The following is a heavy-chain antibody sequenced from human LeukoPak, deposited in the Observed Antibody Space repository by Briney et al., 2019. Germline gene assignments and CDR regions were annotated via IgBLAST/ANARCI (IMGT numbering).Heavy chain of an antibody. CDR1: GGSIGSHY. D-gene: IGHD3-16*01. V-gene: IGHV4-59*11. CDR2: VYDIGST. CDR3: ARGGVLKSVDY. Sequence: SETLSLTCTVSGGSIGSHYWTWIRRTPGKGLEWIGYVYDIGSTKYNPSLKSRVTISVDTSKNQFSLRLSSVTAADTAVYYCARGGVLKSVDYWGQGTLVAVSS. J-gene: IGHJ4*02.